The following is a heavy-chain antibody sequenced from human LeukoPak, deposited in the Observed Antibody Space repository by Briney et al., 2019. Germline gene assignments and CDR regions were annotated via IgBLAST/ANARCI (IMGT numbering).Heavy chain of an antibody. J-gene: IGHJ6*03. Sequence: ASVKVSCKASGYTFTSYYMHWVRQAPGQGLEWMGIINPSGGSTSYAQKYQGRVTMTRDTSTSTVYMELSSLRSEDTAVYYCARDKAVAGTIHYHYYYMDVWGKGTTVTVSS. D-gene: IGHD6-19*01. CDR3: ARDKAVAGTIHYHYYYMDV. CDR1: GYTFTSYY. V-gene: IGHV1-46*03. CDR2: INPSGGST.